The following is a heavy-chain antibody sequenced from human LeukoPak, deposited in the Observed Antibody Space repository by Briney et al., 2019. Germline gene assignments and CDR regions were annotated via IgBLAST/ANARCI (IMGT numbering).Heavy chain of an antibody. Sequence: GGSLRLSCAASGFTFSNYGMHWVRQAPGKGLEWVATITYDGSSEYYADFVKDRFTVSRDNSKNTLYLQMGSLKTEDTAVYYCAKRGDGGHKSLEYWGQGTLVIVSS. CDR2: ITYDGSSE. D-gene: IGHD3-16*01. CDR3: AKRGDGGHKSLEY. V-gene: IGHV3-30*18. CDR1: GFTFSNYG. J-gene: IGHJ4*02.